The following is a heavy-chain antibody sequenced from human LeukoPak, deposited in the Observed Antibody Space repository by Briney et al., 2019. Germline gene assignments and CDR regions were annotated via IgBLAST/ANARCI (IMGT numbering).Heavy chain of an antibody. CDR2: ISAYNGNT. CDR1: GYTFTSYG. D-gene: IGHD4-17*01. Sequence: GASVNVSCKPSGYTFTSYGISWVRQAPGQGLEWMGWISAYNGNTNYAQKLQGRVTMTTDTSTSTAYMDLRSLRSDDTAVYYCARDFPDDYGDSNCFDPWGQGTLVTVSS. J-gene: IGHJ5*02. CDR3: ARDFPDDYGDSNCFDP. V-gene: IGHV1-18*01.